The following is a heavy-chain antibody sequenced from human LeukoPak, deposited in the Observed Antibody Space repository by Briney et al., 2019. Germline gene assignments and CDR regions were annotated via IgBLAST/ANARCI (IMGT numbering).Heavy chain of an antibody. Sequence: GASVKVSCKASGGTFSSYAISWVRQAPGQGLEWMGGIIPIFGTANYAQKFQGRVTITADESTSTAYMELSSLRSEDTAVYYCAGPNSRYSSGWYVPFDYWGQGTLVTVSS. CDR3: AGPNSRYSSGWYVPFDY. CDR2: IIPIFGTA. CDR1: GGTFSSYA. D-gene: IGHD6-19*01. V-gene: IGHV1-69*13. J-gene: IGHJ4*02.